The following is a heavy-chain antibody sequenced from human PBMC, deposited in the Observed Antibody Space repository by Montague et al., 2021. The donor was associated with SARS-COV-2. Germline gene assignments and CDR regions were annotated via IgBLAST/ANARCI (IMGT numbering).Heavy chain of an antibody. CDR3: ANADRCSSGSCYSPFDS. CDR1: GDSVKTNLYY. D-gene: IGHD2-15*01. J-gene: IGHJ4*02. CDR2: INYTGNT. V-gene: IGHV4-39*01. Sequence: SETLSLTCTVSGDSVKTNLYYWGWIRQPPGKGLEWNGNINYTGNTYYNPSLKSRVTMSVDTSKNQFSLKLTTVTAADTADYYCANADRCSSGSCYSPFDSGGRGSLGTVCS.